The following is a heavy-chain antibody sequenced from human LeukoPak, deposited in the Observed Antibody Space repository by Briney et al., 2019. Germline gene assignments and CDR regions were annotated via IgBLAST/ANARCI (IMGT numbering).Heavy chain of an antibody. CDR1: GFTFSRYA. CDR2: ISGSGGST. Sequence: GGSLRLSCAASGFTFSRYAMSWVRQAPGKGLEWVSAISGSGGSTYYADSVKGRFTISRDNSKNTLYLQMNSLRAEDTAVYYCAKFYDILTGYHLDYWGQGTLVTVSS. CDR3: AKFYDILTGYHLDY. D-gene: IGHD3-9*01. J-gene: IGHJ4*02. V-gene: IGHV3-23*01.